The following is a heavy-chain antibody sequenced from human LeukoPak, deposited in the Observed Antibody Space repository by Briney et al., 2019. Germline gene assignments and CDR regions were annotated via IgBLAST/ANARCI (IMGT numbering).Heavy chain of an antibody. CDR1: GYTFTSDG. Sequence: GASVKVSCKXSGYTFTSDGINWVRQAPGQGLEWMGRISAYNGNTNYAQKLQDRVTMTTDTSTSTAYMELRSLRSDDTAIYYCARMMSIPVAGHRPLFDYWGQGTLVTVSS. CDR3: ARMMSIPVAGHRPLFDY. J-gene: IGHJ4*02. V-gene: IGHV1-18*01. CDR2: ISAYNGNT. D-gene: IGHD6-19*01.